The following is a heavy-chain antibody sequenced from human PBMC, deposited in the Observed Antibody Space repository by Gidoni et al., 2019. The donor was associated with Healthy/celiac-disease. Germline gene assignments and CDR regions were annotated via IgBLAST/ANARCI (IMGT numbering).Heavy chain of an antibody. V-gene: IGHV3-30*18. J-gene: IGHJ4*02. Sequence: QVQLVESGGGVVEPGSALRISGAASGCTFSSYGMHWVRQAPGKGLEWVAVISYEVSNKYYADSVKCRFTISRDNSNNTLYLQMNSLRAEDPAVYYCAKYCSTMTTADYWGQGTLVTVSS. D-gene: IGHD2-2*01. CDR2: ISYEVSNK. CDR3: AKYCSTMTTADY. CDR1: GCTFSSYG.